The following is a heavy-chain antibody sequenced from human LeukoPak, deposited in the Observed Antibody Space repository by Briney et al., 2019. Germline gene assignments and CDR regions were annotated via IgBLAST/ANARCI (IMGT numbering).Heavy chain of an antibody. D-gene: IGHD3-9*01. CDR2: IYYSGST. Sequence: SETLSLTCTVSGGSISSSSYYWGWIRQPPGKGLEWIGSIYYSGSTYYNPSLKSRVTISVDTSKNQFSLKLSSVTAADTAVYYCARSYDILTGYRHGFDYWGQGTLVTVSS. V-gene: IGHV4-39*01. CDR1: GGSISSSSYY. J-gene: IGHJ4*02. CDR3: ARSYDILTGYRHGFDY.